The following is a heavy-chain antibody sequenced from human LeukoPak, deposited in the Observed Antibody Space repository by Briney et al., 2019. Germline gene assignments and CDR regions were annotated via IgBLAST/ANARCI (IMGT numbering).Heavy chain of an antibody. D-gene: IGHD1-14*01. Sequence: SETLSLTCTISGGSISSYYWSWIRQPPGKGLEWIGYIYYSGSTTYNPSLKSRVTISVDTSKNQFSLKLSSVTAAGTAVYYCAREAARPDVDAFDIWGQGTMVTVSS. CDR2: IYYSGST. V-gene: IGHV4-59*01. CDR1: GGSISSYY. CDR3: AREAARPDVDAFDI. J-gene: IGHJ3*02.